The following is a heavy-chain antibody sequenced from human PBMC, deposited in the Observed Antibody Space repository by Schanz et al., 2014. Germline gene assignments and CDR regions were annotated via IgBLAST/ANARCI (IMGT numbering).Heavy chain of an antibody. V-gene: IGHV3-23*04. CDR1: GFTFSNYA. Sequence: VQLVESGGGVVQPGRSLRLSCAASGFTFSNYAMSWVRQAPGKGLEWVSALSEGGGGTHYADSVRGRFTISSDSSKNTLDLQMSSLRADDTAVYYCAKAADWPVTRFDPWGQGTLDTVSS. J-gene: IGHJ5*02. D-gene: IGHD3-9*01. CDR3: AKAADWPVTRFDP. CDR2: LSEGGGGT.